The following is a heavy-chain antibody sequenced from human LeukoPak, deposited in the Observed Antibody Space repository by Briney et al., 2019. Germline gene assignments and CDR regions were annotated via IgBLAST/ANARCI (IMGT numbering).Heavy chain of an antibody. V-gene: IGHV3-48*01. D-gene: IGHD4-23*01. CDR2: ISSSSTI. CDR3: ARAAVVTRDY. CDR1: GFTFSSYS. J-gene: IGHJ4*02. Sequence: GGSLRLSCAASGFTFSSYSMNWVRQAPGKGLEWVSYISSSSTIYYADSVKGRFTISRDNAKNSLYLQMNSLRAEDTAVYYCARAAVVTRDYWGQGTLVTVSS.